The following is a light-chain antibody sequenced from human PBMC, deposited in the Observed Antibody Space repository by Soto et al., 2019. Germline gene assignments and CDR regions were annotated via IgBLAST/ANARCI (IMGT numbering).Light chain of an antibody. CDR2: DNT. Sequence: QSVLTQPPSVSGAPGQRVTISCTGSSSNIGASYDVDWYQQLPGTAPKLLIYDNTNRPSGVTGRFSVSKSGTSASLAITGLQAEDEADYYCQSYDTSLSGYVFGTGTKVTVL. V-gene: IGLV1-40*01. CDR3: QSYDTSLSGYV. CDR1: SSNIGASYD. J-gene: IGLJ1*01.